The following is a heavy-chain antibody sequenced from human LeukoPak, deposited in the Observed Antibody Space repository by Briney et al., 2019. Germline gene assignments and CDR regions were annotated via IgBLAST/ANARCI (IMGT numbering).Heavy chain of an antibody. V-gene: IGHV4-59*01. J-gene: IGHJ5*02. D-gene: IGHD4-23*01. CDR3: ARDYAGSSRSRFDP. CDR1: GGSISSFF. CDR2: ISYSGTT. Sequence: SETLSLTCIVSGGSISSFFWSWIRQPPGKGLEWIAYISYSGTTNYNPSLMSRVTISLDTSKNQFSLKLSSVTAADTAVYYCARDYAGSSRSRFDPWGQGTLVTVSS.